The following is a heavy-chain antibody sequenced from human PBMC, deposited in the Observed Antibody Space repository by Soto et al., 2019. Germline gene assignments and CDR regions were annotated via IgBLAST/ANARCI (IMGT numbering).Heavy chain of an antibody. J-gene: IGHJ3*02. CDR2: IWYDGSNK. V-gene: IGHV3-33*01. D-gene: IGHD2-21*02. CDR1: GFTFSSYG. Sequence: QTGGSLRLSCAASGFTFSSYGMHWVRQAPGKGLEWVAVIWYDGSNKYYADSVKGRFTISRDNSKNTLYLQMNSLRAEDTAVYYCARSGTVVTRNAFDIWGQGTMVTVSS. CDR3: ARSGTVVTRNAFDI.